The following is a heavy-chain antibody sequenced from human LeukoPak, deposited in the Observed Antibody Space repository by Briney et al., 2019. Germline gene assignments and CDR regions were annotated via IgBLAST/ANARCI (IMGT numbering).Heavy chain of an antibody. Sequence: GGSLRLSCAASGFTFSSYWMSWVRQAPGKGLEWVSAISGSGGSTYYADSVKGRFTISRDNSKNTLYLQMNSLRAEDTAVYYCAKLVPSDDFWSGYLGWFDPWGQGTLVTVSS. D-gene: IGHD3-3*01. J-gene: IGHJ5*02. V-gene: IGHV3-23*01. CDR1: GFTFSSYW. CDR3: AKLVPSDDFWSGYLGWFDP. CDR2: ISGSGGST.